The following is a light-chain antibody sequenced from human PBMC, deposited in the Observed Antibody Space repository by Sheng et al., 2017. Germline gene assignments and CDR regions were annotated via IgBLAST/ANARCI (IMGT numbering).Light chain of an antibody. J-gene: IGKJ1*01. CDR2: DAS. CDR3: QQYADSPET. Sequence: EIVLTQSPGTLSLSPGERATLSCRASRPIPSNYLAWYQQRLGQAPSLLIYDASSRATGIPDRFSGSGSGTDFTLTISRLEPEDFAVYYCQQYADSPETFGQGTKVDVK. V-gene: IGKV3-20*01. CDR1: RPIPSNY.